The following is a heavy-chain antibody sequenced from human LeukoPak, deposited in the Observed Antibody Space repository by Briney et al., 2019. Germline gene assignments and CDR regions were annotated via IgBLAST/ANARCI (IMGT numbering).Heavy chain of an antibody. V-gene: IGHV3-23*01. CDR3: AKDVRRAEYCSSTTCYTSSFDQ. CDR2: ISASGGGR. D-gene: IGHD2-2*02. J-gene: IGHJ4*02. CDR1: GFTFKNYA. Sequence: PGGSLRLSCAASGFTFKNYAMTWVRQAPGKGLEWVSTISASGGGRYYADFVQGRFTISRDNSKNTLSLQMNTLRVEDTAVYYCAKDVRRAEYCSSTTCYTSSFDQWGQGTLVTVSS.